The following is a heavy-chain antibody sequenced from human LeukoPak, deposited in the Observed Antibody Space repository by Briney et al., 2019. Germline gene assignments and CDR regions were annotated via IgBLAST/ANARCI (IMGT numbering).Heavy chain of an antibody. Sequence: SVRVSCKPSGYTFTRYRMHWLRQAPSQGLKWMAILNPTSGRTTYAQKFQGRVTMTRDTSSSTVYMELSSLRSEDTAMYYCARDSSRWSFDYWGQGTPVTVSS. D-gene: IGHD6-13*01. V-gene: IGHV1-46*01. J-gene: IGHJ4*02. CDR2: LNPTSGRT. CDR1: GYTFTRYR. CDR3: ARDSSRWSFDY.